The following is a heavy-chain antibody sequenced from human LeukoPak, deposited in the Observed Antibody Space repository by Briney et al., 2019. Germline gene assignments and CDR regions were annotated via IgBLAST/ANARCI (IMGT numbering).Heavy chain of an antibody. D-gene: IGHD6-19*01. CDR2: IHSDGRVT. J-gene: IGHJ4*02. CDR3: AREGSSGCLDY. CDR1: GFSFNNYW. V-gene: IGHV3-74*01. Sequence: GGSLRLSCAGSGFSFNNYWMHWVRQAPGKGLVWVSRIHSDGRVTTYADSVKGRFTISKDSARNTLYLQMNTLRVEDTAVYYCAREGSSGCLDYWGQGTLVTVSS.